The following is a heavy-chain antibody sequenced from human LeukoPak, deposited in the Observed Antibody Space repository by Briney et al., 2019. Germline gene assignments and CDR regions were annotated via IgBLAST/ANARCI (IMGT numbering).Heavy chain of an antibody. D-gene: IGHD3-3*01. CDR3: ARHTTIFGVAIIDI. Sequence: GASVKVSCKASGYTFTDYYMHWLRPAPGRGLEWMGWMHPNSGGTNYAQKFQGRVTMTRDTSISTAYMDLSSLRSDDTAVYYCARHTTIFGVAIIDIWGQGTMVTVSS. J-gene: IGHJ3*02. CDR2: MHPNSGGT. V-gene: IGHV1-2*02. CDR1: GYTFTDYY.